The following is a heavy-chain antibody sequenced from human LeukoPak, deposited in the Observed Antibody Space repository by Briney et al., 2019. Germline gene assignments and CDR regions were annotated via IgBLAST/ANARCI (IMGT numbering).Heavy chain of an antibody. Sequence: GGSLRLSCAASGFTFSSYAMHWVRQAPGKGLEWVAVISYDGSNKYYADSVKGRFTVSRDNSNNTVYLEMNSLRREDTAVYYCARGWLRTNPLDPWGQGTLVTVSS. CDR3: ARGWLRTNPLDP. CDR1: GFTFSSYA. J-gene: IGHJ5*02. V-gene: IGHV3-30*04. D-gene: IGHD5-12*01. CDR2: ISYDGSNK.